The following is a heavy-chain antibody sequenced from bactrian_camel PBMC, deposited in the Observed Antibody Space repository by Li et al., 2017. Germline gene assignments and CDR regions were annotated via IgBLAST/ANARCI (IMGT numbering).Heavy chain of an antibody. J-gene: IGHJ4*01. CDR2: IDSDGST. CDR1: GNTYSSYC. Sequence: HVQLVESGGGSVQAGGSLRLSCAASGNTYSSYCMGWFRQAPGKEREGVEAIDSDGSTSYADPVKGRFTIFQDSAKSTIYLQMNSLKSDDTAMYYCSAGLSCAGATEFVYYCDYTFWQRTEVTVS. V-gene: IGHV3S53*01. D-gene: IGHD2*01.